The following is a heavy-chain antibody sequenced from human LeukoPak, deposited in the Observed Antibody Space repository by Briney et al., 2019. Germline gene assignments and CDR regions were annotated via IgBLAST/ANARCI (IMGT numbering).Heavy chain of an antibody. V-gene: IGHV3-7*01. CDR2: IKQDGSEK. CDR1: GFTFSSYW. D-gene: IGHD1-1*01. Sequence: PGGSLRLSCAASGFTFSSYWMSWVRQAPRKGLEWVANIKQDGSEKYYVDSVKGRFTISRDNAKNSLYLQMNSLRAEDTAVYYCARVQLERVPDYWGQGTLVTVSS. J-gene: IGHJ4*02. CDR3: ARVQLERVPDY.